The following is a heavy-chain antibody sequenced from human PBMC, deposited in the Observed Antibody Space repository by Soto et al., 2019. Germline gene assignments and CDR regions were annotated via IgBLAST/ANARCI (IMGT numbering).Heavy chain of an antibody. J-gene: IGHJ4*02. V-gene: IGHV3-30*04. CDR1: GFTFSTYA. CDR2: ISYDGSNK. D-gene: IGHD3-22*01. CDR3: ARTPFTIYDTSGYYDY. Sequence: GGSLRLSCAASGFTFSTYAMHWVRQAPGKGLERVAVISYDGSNKHYADSVKVRFTISRNNSKNTVYLQMNSLRAEDTAVYYCARTPFTIYDTSGYYDYWGQGTLVTVSS.